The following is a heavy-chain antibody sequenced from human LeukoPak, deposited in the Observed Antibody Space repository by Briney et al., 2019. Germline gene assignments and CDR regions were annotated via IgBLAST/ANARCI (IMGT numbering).Heavy chain of an antibody. Sequence: GASVKVSCKASGYTFTSYYMHWVRQAPGQGLEWMGIINPSGGSTSYAQKFQGRVTMTRDTSTSTVYMELSCLRSEDTAVYYCARHRRDGYAIDYWGQGTLVTVSS. CDR1: GYTFTSYY. D-gene: IGHD5-24*01. CDR2: INPSGGST. J-gene: IGHJ4*02. V-gene: IGHV1-46*01. CDR3: ARHRRDGYAIDY.